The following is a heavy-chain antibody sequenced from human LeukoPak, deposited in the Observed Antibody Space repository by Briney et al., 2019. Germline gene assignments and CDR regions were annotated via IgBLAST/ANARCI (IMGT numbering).Heavy chain of an antibody. Sequence: GGSLRLSCAASGFTFGTYWMSWVRQAPGKGLECVANIKRDGSEKYYVDSVKGRFTIFRDDAKSSLYLQMNSLRAEDTAVYFCARVYTGNRWHFDYWGQGTLVTVSS. D-gene: IGHD2-2*02. CDR2: IKRDGSEK. J-gene: IGHJ4*02. CDR1: GFTFGTYW. V-gene: IGHV3-7*03. CDR3: ARVYTGNRWHFDY.